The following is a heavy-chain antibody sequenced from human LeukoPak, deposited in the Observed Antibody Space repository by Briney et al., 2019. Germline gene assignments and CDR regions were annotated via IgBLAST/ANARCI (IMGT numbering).Heavy chain of an antibody. CDR2: ITGSGGST. CDR1: GFTFSSYG. D-gene: IGHD3-16*01. J-gene: IGHJ4*02. CDR3: ARNVDPDY. Sequence: PGGSLRLSCAASGFTFSSYGMSWVRQAPGKGLEWVSGITGSGGSTYYADSVKGRFSISRDNSKNTLYLQMISLRAKDTAIYYCARNVDPDYWGQGALVTVSS. V-gene: IGHV3-23*01.